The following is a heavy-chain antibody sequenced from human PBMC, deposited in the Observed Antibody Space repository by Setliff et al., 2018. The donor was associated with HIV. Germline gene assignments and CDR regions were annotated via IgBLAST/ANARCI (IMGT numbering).Heavy chain of an antibody. CDR2: IYYSGTT. D-gene: IGHD3-22*01. V-gene: IGHV4-39*01. Sequence: PSETLSLTCTVSGGSISSSSYYWGWIRQPPGKGLEWIGSIYYSGTTFYNPSLKSRVTVSVDTSKNQFSLRLNSVTAADTAVYYCARRRADYDSSGHYREDFDYWGQGTLVTVSS. CDR3: ARRRADYDSSGHYREDFDY. J-gene: IGHJ4*02. CDR1: GGSISSSSYY.